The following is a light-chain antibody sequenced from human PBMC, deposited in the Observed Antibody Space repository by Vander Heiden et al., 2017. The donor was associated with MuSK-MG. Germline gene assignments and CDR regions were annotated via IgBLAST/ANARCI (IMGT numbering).Light chain of an antibody. J-gene: IGLJ2*01. CDR2: EGS. CDR3: CSYAGSSTL. CDR1: SSDVGSYNL. V-gene: IGLV2-23*01. Sequence: QSALTTPAPESGSPGQSITISCTGTSSDVGSYNLVSWYQQHPGKAPKLMIYEGSKRPSGVSNRFSGSKSGNTASLTISGLQAEDEADYYCCSYAGSSTLFGGGTKLTVL.